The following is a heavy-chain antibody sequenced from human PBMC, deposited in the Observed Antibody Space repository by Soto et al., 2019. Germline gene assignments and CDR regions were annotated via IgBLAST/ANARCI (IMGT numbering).Heavy chain of an antibody. V-gene: IGHV4-30-4*01. CDR2: VYYRGSI. CDR3: ARVTFTPNWFDS. J-gene: IGHJ5*01. CDR1: GYSISSPECY. D-gene: IGHD3-16*01. Sequence: SETLSLTCTVSGYSISSPECYWSWLRPAPGKGLELIGYVYYRGSIYYTPSFESRVAISIDTSKNQFSLKLTSVTVADSAMYFCARVTFTPNWFDSWGQGSLVTGSS.